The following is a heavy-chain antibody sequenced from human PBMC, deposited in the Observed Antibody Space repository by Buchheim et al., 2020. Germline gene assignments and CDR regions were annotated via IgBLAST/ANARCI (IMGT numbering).Heavy chain of an antibody. CDR1: GFTFSNYG. CDR3: ARLDTAMGRFDY. Sequence: EVQLVESGGGLVKPGGSLRLSCAASGFTFSNYGMSWVRQAPGKGLEWVSSISTSSTYIYYADSVKGRLTISRDNAKNSLSLQMNSLRAEDTAVYYCARLDTAMGRFDYWGQGTL. CDR2: ISTSSTYI. V-gene: IGHV3-21*01. J-gene: IGHJ4*02. D-gene: IGHD5-18*01.